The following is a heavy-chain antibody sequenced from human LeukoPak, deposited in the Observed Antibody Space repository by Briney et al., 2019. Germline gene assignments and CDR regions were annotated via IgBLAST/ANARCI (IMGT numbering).Heavy chain of an antibody. CDR1: GFTFSSYS. CDR2: ISSSSSYI. J-gene: IGHJ6*03. CDR3: ARARGDTAMVFYYYMDV. Sequence: GGSLRLSCAASGFTFSSYSMNWVRQAPGKGLEWVSSISSSSSYIYYADSVKGRFTISRDNAKNSLYLQMNSLRAEDTALYYCARARGDTAMVFYYYMDVWGKGTTVTVSS. V-gene: IGHV3-21*04. D-gene: IGHD5-18*01.